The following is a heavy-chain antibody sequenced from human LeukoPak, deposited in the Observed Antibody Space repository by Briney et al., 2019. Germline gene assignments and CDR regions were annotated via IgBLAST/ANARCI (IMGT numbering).Heavy chain of an antibody. D-gene: IGHD3-16*01. CDR3: ARGRGGSGGFDY. CDR1: GGSISSYY. J-gene: IGHJ4*02. Sequence: SETLSLTCAVSGGSISSYYWSWIRQPPGKGLEWIGYIYYSGSTNYNPSLKSRVTISVDTSKNQFSLKLSSVTAADTAVYYCARGRGGSGGFDYWGQGTLVTVSS. CDR2: IYYSGST. V-gene: IGHV4-59*01.